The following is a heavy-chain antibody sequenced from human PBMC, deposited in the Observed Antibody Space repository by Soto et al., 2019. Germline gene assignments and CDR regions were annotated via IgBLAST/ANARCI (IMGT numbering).Heavy chain of an antibody. D-gene: IGHD3-22*01. CDR3: AKSLGQWLEKQNFFDA. J-gene: IGHJ5*02. CDR1: RGSINSGGYF. Sequence: QVQLQESGPGLVKPSQTLVLTCTVSRGSINSGGYFWNWIRQHPGKDLEWIGFIYYTGSTDYNPSLKSRISLSVDTSKNQFSLKMTSMTAADTAIYYCAKSLGQWLEKQNFFDAWGQGIPVTVSS. V-gene: IGHV4-31*03. CDR2: IYYTGST.